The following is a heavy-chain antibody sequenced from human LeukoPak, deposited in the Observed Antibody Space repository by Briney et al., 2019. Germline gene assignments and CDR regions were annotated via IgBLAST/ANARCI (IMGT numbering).Heavy chain of an antibody. V-gene: IGHV1-18*01. CDR1: GYTFTSYG. D-gene: IGHD2-21*02. CDR2: ISAYNGNT. Sequence: VKVSCKASGYTFTSYGISWVRQAPGQGLEWMGWISAYNGNTNYAQKFQGRVTITRNTSISTAYMELSSLRSEDTAVYYCARGDVGGGDCYDYWGQGTLVTVSS. J-gene: IGHJ4*02. CDR3: ARGDVGGGDCYDY.